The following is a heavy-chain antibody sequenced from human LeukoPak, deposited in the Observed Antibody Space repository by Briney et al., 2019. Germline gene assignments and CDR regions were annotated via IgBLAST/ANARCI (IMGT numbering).Heavy chain of an antibody. D-gene: IGHD6-19*01. CDR2: IYYSGST. J-gene: IGHJ4*02. Sequence: ETLSLTCTVSGGSISSYYWSWIRQPPGKGLEWIGYIYYSGSTNYNPSLKSRVTISVDTSENQFSLKLSSVTAADTAVYYCARHGAVAGPTHFDYWGQGTLVTVSS. V-gene: IGHV4-59*08. CDR1: GGSISSYY. CDR3: ARHGAVAGPTHFDY.